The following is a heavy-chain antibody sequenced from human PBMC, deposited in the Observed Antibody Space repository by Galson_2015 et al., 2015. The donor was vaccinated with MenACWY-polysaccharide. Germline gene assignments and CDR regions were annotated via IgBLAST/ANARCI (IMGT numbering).Heavy chain of an antibody. D-gene: IGHD1-26*01. Sequence: SEPLSLTCAVSDYSIRSGYFWGCIRQPPGKGLEWIASIFHSGTTYYNPSLKSRVTISVDTSKNQFSLKLSSVTAADTAVYYCARVEKYSGSFYILYWGQGTLVTVSS. CDR1: DYSIRSGYF. CDR3: ARVEKYSGSFYILY. CDR2: IFHSGTT. V-gene: IGHV4-38-2*01. J-gene: IGHJ4*02.